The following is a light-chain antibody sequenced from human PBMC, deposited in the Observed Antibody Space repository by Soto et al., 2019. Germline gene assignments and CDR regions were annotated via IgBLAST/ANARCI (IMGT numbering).Light chain of an antibody. J-gene: IGKJ2*01. CDR1: QSIRSH. Sequence: EIVMTQSPDTLSASPGERATLSCRASQSIRSHLAWYQQKPGQAPRLLIYGASTRATGVPARFSGSGSGTEYTITINSLQSEDFSVYYCQQYNNWPPYTFGQGTKLEIK. V-gene: IGKV3-15*01. CDR3: QQYNNWPPYT. CDR2: GAS.